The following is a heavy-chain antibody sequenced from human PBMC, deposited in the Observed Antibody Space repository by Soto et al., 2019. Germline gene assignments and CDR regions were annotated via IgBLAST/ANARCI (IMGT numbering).Heavy chain of an antibody. CDR1: GYTFTRYG. CDR2: ISGYNGNT. Sequence: QGQLVQSGAEVKKPGASVKVSCKASGYTFTRYGISWVRQAPGQGLEWMGRISGYNGNTNNAQKFQGRVTMTVDTSTTTAFMELPSLTSADRAVYYCAKNGQPPYYYIGMDGWGQGTTVTVSS. J-gene: IGHJ6*02. CDR3: AKNGQPPYYYIGMDG. D-gene: IGHD2-8*01. V-gene: IGHV1-18*01.